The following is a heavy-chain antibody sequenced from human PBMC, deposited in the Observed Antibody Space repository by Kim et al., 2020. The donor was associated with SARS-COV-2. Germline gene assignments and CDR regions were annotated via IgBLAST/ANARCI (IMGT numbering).Heavy chain of an antibody. J-gene: IGHJ4*02. CDR2: ISYDGSNK. V-gene: IGHV3-30*03. Sequence: GGSLRLSCAASGFTFSSYGMHWVRQAPGKGLEWVAVISYDGSNKYYADSVKGRFTISRDNSKNTLYLQMNSLRAEDTAVYYCAGTSYDFWSGYGDFDYWGQGTLVTVSS. CDR1: GFTFSSYG. D-gene: IGHD3-3*01. CDR3: AGTSYDFWSGYGDFDY.